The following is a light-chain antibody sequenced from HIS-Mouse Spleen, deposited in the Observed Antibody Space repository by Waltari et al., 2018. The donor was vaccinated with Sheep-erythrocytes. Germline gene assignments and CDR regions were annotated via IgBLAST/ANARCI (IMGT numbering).Light chain of an antibody. CDR3: QQYDNLFT. CDR2: DAS. Sequence: DIQMTQSPSSLSASVGDRVPITCQASQDISNYLNWYQQKPGKAPKPLIYDASNLETGVPSRFSGSGSGTDFTFTISSLQPEDIATYYCQQYDNLFTFGPGTKVDIK. V-gene: IGKV1-33*01. CDR1: QDISNY. J-gene: IGKJ3*01.